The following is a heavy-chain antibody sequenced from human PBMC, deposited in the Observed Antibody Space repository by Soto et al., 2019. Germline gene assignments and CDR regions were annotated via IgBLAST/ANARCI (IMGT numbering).Heavy chain of an antibody. Sequence: SETLSLTCTVSGGSIRSGGYYWSWIRQHPGKGMEWIGYIYYSGSTYYNPSLKSRVTISVDTSKNQFSLKLSSVTAADTAVYYCARGVFTYYYDSSGYFWFDPWGQGTLVTVPQ. V-gene: IGHV4-31*03. J-gene: IGHJ5*02. CDR2: IYYSGST. CDR1: GGSIRSGGYY. CDR3: ARGVFTYYYDSSGYFWFDP. D-gene: IGHD3-22*01.